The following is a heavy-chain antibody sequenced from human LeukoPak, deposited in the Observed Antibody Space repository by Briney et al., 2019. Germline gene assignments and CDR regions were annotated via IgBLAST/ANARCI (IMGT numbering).Heavy chain of an antibody. V-gene: IGHV1-18*01. J-gene: IGHJ5*02. CDR2: ISAYNGNT. D-gene: IGHD1-26*01. CDR1: GYTFTSYG. Sequence: GASVKVSCKASGYTFTSYGISWVRQAPGQGLEWMGWISAYNGNTNYAQKLQGRVTMTTDTSTSTAYMELRSLRSDDTAVYYCARDYAGWELLSLGWFDPWGQGTLVTVSS. CDR3: ARDYAGWELLSLGWFDP.